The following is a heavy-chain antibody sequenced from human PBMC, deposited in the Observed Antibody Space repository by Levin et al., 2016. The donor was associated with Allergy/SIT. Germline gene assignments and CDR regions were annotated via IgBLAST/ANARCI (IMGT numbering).Heavy chain of an antibody. V-gene: IGHV3-15*01. CDR1: GFTFSSYA. D-gene: IGHD5-18*01. CDR2: IKSKTDGGTT. CDR3: TTSDTAMVEIDY. Sequence: GESLKISCAASGFTFSSYAMSWVRQAPGKGLEWVGRIKSKTDGGTTDYAAPVKGRFTISRDDSKNTLYLQMNSLKTEDTAVYYCTTSDTAMVEIDYWGQGTLVTVSS. J-gene: IGHJ4*02.